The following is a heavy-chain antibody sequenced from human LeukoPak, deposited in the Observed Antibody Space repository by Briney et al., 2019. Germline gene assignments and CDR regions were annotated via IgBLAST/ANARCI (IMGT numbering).Heavy chain of an antibody. CDR2: IKHNGNET. V-gene: IGHV3-7*01. Sequence: GGSLRLSCAASGFTFSIYWRSWVRQAPGKGLEWVASIKHNGNETYCVDPVRGRINICRDNAKNSLYLHMNSLRAEDRAVYYCARGPYGDYAWGQGTQVTVSS. CDR3: ARGPYGDYA. J-gene: IGHJ5*02. CDR1: GFTFSIYW. D-gene: IGHD4-17*01.